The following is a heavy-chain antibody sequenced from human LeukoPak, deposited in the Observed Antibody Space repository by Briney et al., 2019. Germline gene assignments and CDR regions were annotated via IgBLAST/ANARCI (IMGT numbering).Heavy chain of an antibody. Sequence: ASVKVSCKASGYTFTSYGISWVRQAPGQGLEWMGWISAYNGNTNYAQKLQGRVTMTTDTSTSTAYMELRSLRSDDTAVYYCARDPLYYYDRSGYYGWFDPWGQGTLVTVSS. D-gene: IGHD3-22*01. CDR1: GYTFTSYG. V-gene: IGHV1-18*01. J-gene: IGHJ5*02. CDR2: ISAYNGNT. CDR3: ARDPLYYYDRSGYYGWFDP.